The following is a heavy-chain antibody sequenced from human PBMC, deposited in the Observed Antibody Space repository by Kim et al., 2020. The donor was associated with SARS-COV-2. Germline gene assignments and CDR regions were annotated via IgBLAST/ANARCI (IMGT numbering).Heavy chain of an antibody. Sequence: GGSLRLSCAASGFTFSDYYMSWIRQAPGKGLEWVSYISSSSSYTNYADSVKGRFTISRDNAKNSLYLQMNSLRAEDTAVYYCARVGGPDRNRFLGGYYFDYWGQETLVTVSS. CDR2: ISSSSSYT. D-gene: IGHD3-16*01. CDR3: ARVGGPDRNRFLGGYYFDY. V-gene: IGHV3-11*05. J-gene: IGHJ4*02. CDR1: GFTFSDYY.